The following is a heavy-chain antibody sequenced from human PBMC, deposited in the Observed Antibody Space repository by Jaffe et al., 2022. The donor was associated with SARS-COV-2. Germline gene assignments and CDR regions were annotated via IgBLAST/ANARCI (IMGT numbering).Heavy chain of an antibody. D-gene: IGHD2-2*01. CDR3: ARDLGDIVVVPAVRGYYYGMDV. CDR2: ISSSSSYI. Sequence: EVQLVESGGGLVKPGGSLRLSCAASGFTFSSYSMNWVRQAPGKGLEWVSSISSSSSYIYYADSVKGRFTISRDNAKNSLYLQMNSLRAEDTAVYYCARDLGDIVVVPAVRGYYYGMDVWGQGTTVTVSS. CDR1: GFTFSSYS. V-gene: IGHV3-21*01. J-gene: IGHJ6*02.